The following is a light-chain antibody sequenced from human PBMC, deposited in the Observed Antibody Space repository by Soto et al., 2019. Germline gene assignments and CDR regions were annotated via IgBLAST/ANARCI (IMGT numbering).Light chain of an antibody. CDR1: SSHIGNNY. J-gene: IGLJ1*01. V-gene: IGLV1-51*01. CDR3: ETWDSSLSAVSYV. Sequence: QSVLTQPPPVSAAPGQKGTISCSGSSSHIGNNYVSWYQQLPGTAPKLLIYDNNKRPSGIPDRFSGSKSGTSATLGITGLQTGDEADYYCETWDSSLSAVSYVFGTGTKVTV. CDR2: DNN.